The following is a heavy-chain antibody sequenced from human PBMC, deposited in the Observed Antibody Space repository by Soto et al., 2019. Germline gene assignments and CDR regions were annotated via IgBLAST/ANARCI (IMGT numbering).Heavy chain of an antibody. CDR2: INHSGST. V-gene: IGHV4-34*01. CDR3: ARGGKATYYYDSSGYYSWFDP. Sequence: SETLSLTCAVYGGSFSGYYWSWIRQPPGKGLEWIGEINHSGSTNYNPSLKSRVTISVDTSKNQFSLKLSSVTAADTAVYYCARGGKATYYYDSSGYYSWFDPWGQGTLVTVSS. J-gene: IGHJ5*02. D-gene: IGHD3-22*01. CDR1: GGSFSGYY.